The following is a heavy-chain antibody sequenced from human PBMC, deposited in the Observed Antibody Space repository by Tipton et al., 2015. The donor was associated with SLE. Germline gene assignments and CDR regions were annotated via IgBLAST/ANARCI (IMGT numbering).Heavy chain of an antibody. J-gene: IGHJ4*02. D-gene: IGHD2-2*01. CDR1: GFTFSSYW. CDR3: ASRYCSSTSCLDY. Sequence: SLRLSCAASGFTFSSYWMSWVRQAPGKGLEWVANIKQDGSEKYYVDSVKGRFTISRDNAKNSLYLQMNSLRAEDTAVYYCASRYCSSTSCLDYWGQGTLVTVSS. CDR2: IKQDGSEK. V-gene: IGHV3-7*01.